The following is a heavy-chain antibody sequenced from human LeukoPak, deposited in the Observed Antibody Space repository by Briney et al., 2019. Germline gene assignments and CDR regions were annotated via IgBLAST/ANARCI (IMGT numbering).Heavy chain of an antibody. D-gene: IGHD1-26*01. CDR1: GASFSDYN. CDR3: ASRNGATYYFDY. V-gene: IGHV4-34*01. J-gene: IGHJ4*02. Sequence: PSETLSLTCAVSGASFSDYNWSWIRQPPGKGLEWIGEINHSGSTNYNPSLKSRVTISVDTSKNQFSLKLSSVTAADTAVYYCASRNGATYYFDYWGQGTLVTVSS. CDR2: INHSGST.